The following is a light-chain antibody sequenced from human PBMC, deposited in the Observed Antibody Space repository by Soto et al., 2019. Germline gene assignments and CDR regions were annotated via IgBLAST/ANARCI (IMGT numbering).Light chain of an antibody. CDR1: QSVSSN. Sequence: EVVMAQSPDTLSVSPGERATLSCRASQSVSSNLAWYQQKLGQAPRLLIYGASSRATGVPARFSGSGSQTQFTLSISSLQSEDFAFYYCQQYNNWPITFGQGTRLEI. V-gene: IGKV3D-15*01. CDR3: QQYNNWPIT. CDR2: GAS. J-gene: IGKJ5*01.